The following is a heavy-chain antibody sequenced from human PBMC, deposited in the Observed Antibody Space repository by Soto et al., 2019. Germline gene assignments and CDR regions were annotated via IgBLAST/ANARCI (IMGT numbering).Heavy chain of an antibody. J-gene: IGHJ4*02. V-gene: IGHV1-24*01. D-gene: IGHD3-22*01. CDR3: AAVPYDSSGYFDY. CDR2: FDPEDGET. CDR1: GYNLNELS. Sequence: ASVKVSCKXSGYNLNELSMHWVRQAPGKGREWMGGFDPEDGETIYAQKFQGRVTMTEDTSTDTAYMELGSLRSEDTALYYCAAVPYDSSGYFDYWGQGTLVTVSS.